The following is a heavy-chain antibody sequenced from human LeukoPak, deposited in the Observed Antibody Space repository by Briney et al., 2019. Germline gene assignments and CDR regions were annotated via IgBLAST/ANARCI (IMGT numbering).Heavy chain of an antibody. Sequence: PSETLSLTCTVSGGSISSYYWSWIRQPPGKGLEWIGYIYTSGSTNYNPSLKSRVTISVDTSKNQFSLKLSSVTAADTAVYYCAREVEMATITNLFDYWGQGTLVTVSS. CDR2: IYTSGST. V-gene: IGHV4-4*08. J-gene: IGHJ4*02. CDR3: AREVEMATITNLFDY. CDR1: GGSISSYY. D-gene: IGHD5-24*01.